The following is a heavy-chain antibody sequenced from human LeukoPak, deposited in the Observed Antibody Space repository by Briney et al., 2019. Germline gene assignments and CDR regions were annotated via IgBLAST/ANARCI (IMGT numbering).Heavy chain of an antibody. Sequence: PSETLSLTCAVYGGSFSGYYWSWIRQPPGKGLEWIGEINHSGSTNYNPSLKSRVTISVDTSKNQFSLKLSSVTAADTAVYYCARSGLATIMSYCGQGTLVTVSS. CDR1: GGSFSGYY. CDR2: INHSGST. J-gene: IGHJ4*02. D-gene: IGHD5-12*01. CDR3: ARSGLATIMSY. V-gene: IGHV4-34*01.